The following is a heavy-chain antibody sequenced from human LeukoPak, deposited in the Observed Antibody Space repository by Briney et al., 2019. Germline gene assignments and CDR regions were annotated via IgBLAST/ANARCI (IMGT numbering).Heavy chain of an antibody. J-gene: IGHJ4*02. CDR1: GFIFKNYL. Sequence: QPGRSLRLSCAASGFIFKNYLMHWLRQAPGKGLEWVTLISYDGSGKCSADSVRGRFTISRDNSKNTLYLQMNSLRAEDTAVYYCARGLISGGYYFDYWGQGTLVTVSS. CDR3: ARGLISGGYYFDY. V-gene: IGHV3-30-3*01. D-gene: IGHD2-15*01. CDR2: ISYDGSGK.